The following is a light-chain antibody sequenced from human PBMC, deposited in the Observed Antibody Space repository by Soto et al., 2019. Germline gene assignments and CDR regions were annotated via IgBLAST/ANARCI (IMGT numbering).Light chain of an antibody. CDR1: NIGSKN. V-gene: IGLV3-9*01. Sequence: SYELTQPLSVSVAPGQTARITCGGNNIGSKNVHWYQQKPGQAPVLVIYRDRNRPSGIPERCSGSNSGNTATLTISRAQAGDEADYYCQVWDSSTAWVFGGGTKLTVL. J-gene: IGLJ3*02. CDR3: QVWDSSTAWV. CDR2: RDR.